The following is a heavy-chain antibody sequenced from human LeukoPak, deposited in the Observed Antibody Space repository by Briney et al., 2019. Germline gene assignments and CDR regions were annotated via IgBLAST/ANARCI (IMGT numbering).Heavy chain of an antibody. J-gene: IGHJ3*02. Sequence: SETLSLTCAVYGGSFSGYYWSWIRQPPGKGLEWIGEINHSGSTNYNPSLKSRVTISVDTSKNQFSLKLSSVTAADTAVYYCARIKEYYYDSSGYDAFDIWGQGTMVTVSS. D-gene: IGHD3-22*01. CDR2: INHSGST. CDR1: GGSFSGYY. CDR3: ARIKEYYYDSSGYDAFDI. V-gene: IGHV4-34*01.